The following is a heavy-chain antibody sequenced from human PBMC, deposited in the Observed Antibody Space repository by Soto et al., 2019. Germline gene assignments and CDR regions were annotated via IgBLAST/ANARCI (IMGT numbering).Heavy chain of an antibody. CDR1: GFTFSSYA. Sequence: QVQLVESGGGVVQPGRSLRLSCAASGFTFSSYAMHWVRRAPGKGLEWVAVISYDGSNKYYADSLKGRFTISSDNSKNTLYLQMNSLRAEDTAVYYCARGDDYGDRKADWGQGTLVTVSS. D-gene: IGHD4-17*01. V-gene: IGHV3-30-3*01. J-gene: IGHJ4*02. CDR2: ISYDGSNK. CDR3: ARGDDYGDRKAD.